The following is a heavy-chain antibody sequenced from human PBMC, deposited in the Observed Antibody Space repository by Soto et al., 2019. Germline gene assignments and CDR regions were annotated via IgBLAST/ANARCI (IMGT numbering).Heavy chain of an antibody. Sequence: EVQLVESGGGLVQPGGSLRLSCAASGFTFSSYGMNWVRQAPGKGLEWVSYISTSGSAIYYADSVKGRFTISRDTAKNSLFLQMNSLRDDDTAVYYCATNTGRAVAHPWVDYWGQGTLVTVSS. CDR3: ATNTGRAVAHPWVDY. CDR1: GFTFSSYG. J-gene: IGHJ4*02. V-gene: IGHV3-48*02. CDR2: ISTSGSAI. D-gene: IGHD6-19*01.